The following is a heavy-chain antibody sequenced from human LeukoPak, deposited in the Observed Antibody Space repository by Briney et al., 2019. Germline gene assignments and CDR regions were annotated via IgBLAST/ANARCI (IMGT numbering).Heavy chain of an antibody. V-gene: IGHV4-39*07. CDR3: ARGTLYRGWSYYLDF. CDR1: GDSISLSFYY. Sequence: SETLSLTCSVSGDSISLSFYYWGWIRQPPGKALEWIGSVYYSGTTSYNPSLKSRVTISVDMSKNHFSLRLRSVTAADTAMYYCARGTLYRGWSYYLDFWGQGSRSPSPQ. CDR2: VYYSGTT. D-gene: IGHD6-19*01. J-gene: IGHJ4*02.